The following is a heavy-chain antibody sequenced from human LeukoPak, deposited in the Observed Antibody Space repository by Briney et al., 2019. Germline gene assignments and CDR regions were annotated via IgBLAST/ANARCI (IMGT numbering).Heavy chain of an antibody. CDR2: IYYSGST. Sequence: PSETLSLTCSVSGGSISSYYWSRIRQPPGKGLEWFGYIYYSGSTNYKSPLKSRVTISVDTSKNQFSLKLSSVTAADTAVYYCARESGWVGAFDIWGQGTMVTVSS. CDR1: GGSISSYY. D-gene: IGHD1-26*01. V-gene: IGHV4-59*12. J-gene: IGHJ3*02. CDR3: ARESGWVGAFDI.